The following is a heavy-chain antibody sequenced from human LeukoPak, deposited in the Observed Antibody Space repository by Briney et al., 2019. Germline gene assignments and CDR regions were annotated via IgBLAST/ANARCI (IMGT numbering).Heavy chain of an antibody. Sequence: ASVKVSCKASAYTFTNYGISWVRQAPGQGLEWMGWISVYNGNTNYAQKLQGRVTMTTDTSTNTVFMELRSLRSDDTAVYYCARDHYGDYPGYYYYGMDVWGQGTTVTVSS. J-gene: IGHJ6*02. CDR3: ARDHYGDYPGYYYYGMDV. CDR1: AYTFTNYG. CDR2: ISVYNGNT. V-gene: IGHV1-18*01. D-gene: IGHD4-17*01.